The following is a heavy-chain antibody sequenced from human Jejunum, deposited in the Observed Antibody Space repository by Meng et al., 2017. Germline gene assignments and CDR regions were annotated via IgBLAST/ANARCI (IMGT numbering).Heavy chain of an antibody. CDR2: IDHSGST. J-gene: IGHJ4*02. D-gene: IGHD3-10*01. Sequence: QVQLQQWGAGPLKPSETLSLTCAVYGGSFSGYYCGWIRQAPGKGLEWIGDIDHSGSTNYNPSLKNRVTISVDTSRNQISLNLNSVTAADTAVYYCARGGDPRAYYFDYWGQGNLVTASS. CDR3: ARGGDPRAYYFDY. V-gene: IGHV4-34*01. CDR1: GGSFSGYY.